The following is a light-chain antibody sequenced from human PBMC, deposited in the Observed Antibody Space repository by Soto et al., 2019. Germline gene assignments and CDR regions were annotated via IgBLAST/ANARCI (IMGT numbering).Light chain of an antibody. CDR2: DAS. Sequence: DIQMTQSPSTLSASVGDRVTISCRMSQGISSYLAWYQQKPGKAPKLLIYDASSLESGVPSRFSGSGSGTEFTLTISSLQPDDFATYYCQQYNSYWWTFGQGTKVDI. V-gene: IGKV1-5*01. CDR3: QQYNSYWWT. J-gene: IGKJ1*01. CDR1: QGISSY.